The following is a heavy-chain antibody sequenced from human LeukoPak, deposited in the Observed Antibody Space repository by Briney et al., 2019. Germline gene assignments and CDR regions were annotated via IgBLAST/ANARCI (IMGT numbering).Heavy chain of an antibody. CDR1: GYSFTTYW. CDR3: ARQAVDYYYGMDV. D-gene: IGHD6-25*01. Sequence: GESLKISCKGSGYSFTTYWISWVRQVPGKGLEWMGRIDPTDSYTNYGPSFQGHVTMSADRSISTVYLQWSSLKASDTALYYCARQAVDYYYGMDVWGQGTTVTVSS. CDR2: IDPTDSYT. V-gene: IGHV5-10-1*01. J-gene: IGHJ6*02.